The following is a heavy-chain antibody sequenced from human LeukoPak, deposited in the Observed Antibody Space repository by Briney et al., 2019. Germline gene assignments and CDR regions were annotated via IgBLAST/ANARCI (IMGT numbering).Heavy chain of an antibody. V-gene: IGHV4-59*08. J-gene: IGHJ4*02. CDR2: IYYSGST. CDR3: ARLEGGVGATPDYFDY. Sequence: SETLSLTCTVSGGSITNYYWSWIRQPPGKGLEWIGYIYYSGSTNYNPSLKSRVTISVDTSKNQFSLKLSSVTAADTAVYYCARLEGGVGATPDYFDYWGQGTLVTVSS. D-gene: IGHD1-26*01. CDR1: GGSITNYY.